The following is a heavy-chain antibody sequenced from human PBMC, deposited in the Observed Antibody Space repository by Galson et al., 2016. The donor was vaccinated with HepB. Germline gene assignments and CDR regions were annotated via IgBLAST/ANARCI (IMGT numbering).Heavy chain of an antibody. J-gene: IGHJ4*02. Sequence: SLRLSCAASGFTLSDYWMAWVRQAPGKGLEWVADIKRDGSQKQYVESVKGRFTISRDNAEASVYLQMNSLRAEDTASYYCARESYYGGNSLDQYYFDYCGKGTLVTVSS. CDR3: ARESYYGGNSLDQYYFDY. V-gene: IGHV3-7*03. CDR2: IKRDGSQK. D-gene: IGHD4-23*01. CDR1: GFTLSDYW.